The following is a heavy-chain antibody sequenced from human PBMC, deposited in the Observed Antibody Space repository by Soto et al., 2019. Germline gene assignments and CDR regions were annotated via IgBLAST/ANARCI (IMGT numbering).Heavy chain of an antibody. CDR1: GFTFSSYS. CDR3: ARDKSSSAGGYYYYYGMDV. D-gene: IGHD6-6*01. J-gene: IGHJ6*02. V-gene: IGHV3-21*01. Sequence: EVQLVESGGGLVKPGGSLRLSCAASGFTFSSYSMNWVRQAPGKGLEWVSSISSSSSYIYYADSVKCRFTISRDNAKNSLYLQMNSLRAEDTAVYYCARDKSSSAGGYYYYYGMDVWGQGTTVTVSS. CDR2: ISSSSSYI.